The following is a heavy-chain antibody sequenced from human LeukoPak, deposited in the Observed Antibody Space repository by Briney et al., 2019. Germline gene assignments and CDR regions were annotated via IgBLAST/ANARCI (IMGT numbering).Heavy chain of an antibody. J-gene: IGHJ4*02. CDR2: INPSGGST. D-gene: IGHD3-9*01. V-gene: IGHV1-46*01. CDR1: GYTFTSYY. Sequence: ASVKVSCKASGYTFTSYYMHWVRQAPGQGLEWMGIINPSGGSTSYAQKFQGRVTMTRDTSTSTAYMELRSLRSDDTAVYYCARGARDYDILTGYYNDYWGQGTLVTVSS. CDR3: ARGARDYDILTGYYNDY.